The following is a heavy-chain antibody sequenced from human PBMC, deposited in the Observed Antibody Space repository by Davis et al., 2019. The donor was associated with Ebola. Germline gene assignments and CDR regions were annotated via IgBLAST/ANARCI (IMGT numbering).Heavy chain of an antibody. Sequence: SETLSLTCTVSGGSISGYYWSWIRQPPGKGLEWIGEINHSGSTNYNPSLKSRVTISVDTSKNQFSLKLSSVTAADTAVYYCAREDICYYYYGMDVWGQGTTVTVSS. CDR2: INHSGST. J-gene: IGHJ6*02. CDR1: GGSISGYY. CDR3: AREDICYYYYGMDV. V-gene: IGHV4-34*01.